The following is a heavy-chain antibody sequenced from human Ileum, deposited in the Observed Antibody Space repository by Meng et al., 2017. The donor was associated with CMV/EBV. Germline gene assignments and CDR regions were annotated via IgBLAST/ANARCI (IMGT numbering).Heavy chain of an antibody. J-gene: IGHJ4*02. V-gene: IGHV1-2*02. CDR2: MNPKKGRK. Sequence: VQLGQYAGEGNKAWCLGILSPHVSASQVSRPSCSWGRQGPGQRRGWLGCMNPKKGRKKLSGEFQVRGTMNSEESIRTAHMALRGMMSDDTALYYCVRSGGWSRFDYWGQGTLVTVSS. CDR3: VRSGGWSRFDY. CDR1: ASQVSRP. D-gene: IGHD6-19*01.